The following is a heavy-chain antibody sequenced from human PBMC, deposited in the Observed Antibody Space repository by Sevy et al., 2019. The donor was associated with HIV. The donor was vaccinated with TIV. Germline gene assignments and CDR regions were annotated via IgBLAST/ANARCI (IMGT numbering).Heavy chain of an antibody. CDR1: GFNFISYN. Sequence: GKSLKISCAASGFNFISYNMNWVRQAPGKGLQWVSSISGSSNYIFYAESLKGRFIISRDNAKNTLYLQMNSLRADDTAVYFCARGPPDGSYDYFDYWGQGTLVTVSS. J-gene: IGHJ4*02. V-gene: IGHV3-21*06. D-gene: IGHD1-26*01. CDR2: ISGSSNYI. CDR3: ARGPPDGSYDYFDY.